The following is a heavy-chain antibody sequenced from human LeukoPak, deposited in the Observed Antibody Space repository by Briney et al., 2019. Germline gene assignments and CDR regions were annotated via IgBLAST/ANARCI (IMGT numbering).Heavy chain of an antibody. Sequence: PGRSLSLSCAASGFTLSSYGMHWVRQAPGKGLEWVAVISYDVSNKYYADSVKGRFTISRDNSKNTLYLQMNSLRAEDTAVYYCAKDHRVRGVTPNHWGQGTLVTVSS. J-gene: IGHJ5*02. CDR3: AKDHRVRGVTPNH. D-gene: IGHD3-10*01. CDR1: GFTLSSYG. CDR2: ISYDVSNK. V-gene: IGHV3-30*18.